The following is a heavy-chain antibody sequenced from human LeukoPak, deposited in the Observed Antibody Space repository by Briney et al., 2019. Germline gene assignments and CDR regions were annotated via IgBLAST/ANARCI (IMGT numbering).Heavy chain of an antibody. CDR1: GFTFSSYG. Sequence: GGSLRLSCAASGFTFSSYGMHWVRQAPGKGLEWVAFIRYDGSNKYYADSVKGRFTISRDNAKKSLSLQMNSLRAEDTAVYYCARDPHISYYDSSGYPHWGQGTLVTVSS. CDR2: IRYDGSNK. D-gene: IGHD3-22*01. J-gene: IGHJ4*02. CDR3: ARDPHISYYDSSGYPH. V-gene: IGHV3-30*02.